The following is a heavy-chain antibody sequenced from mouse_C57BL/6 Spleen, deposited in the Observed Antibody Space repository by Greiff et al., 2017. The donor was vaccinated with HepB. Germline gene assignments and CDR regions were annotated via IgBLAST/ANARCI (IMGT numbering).Heavy chain of an antibody. V-gene: IGHV1-64*01. Sequence: QVQLQQPGAELVKPGASVKLSCKASGYTFTSDWMHWVKQRPGQGLEWIGMIHPNSGSTNYNEKFKSKATLTVDKSSSKAYMQLISLTSKDSAVYYCARGGENWNYWGQGTTLTVSS. CDR1: GYTFTSDW. CDR3: ARGGENWNY. J-gene: IGHJ2*01. D-gene: IGHD4-1*01. CDR2: IHPNSGST.